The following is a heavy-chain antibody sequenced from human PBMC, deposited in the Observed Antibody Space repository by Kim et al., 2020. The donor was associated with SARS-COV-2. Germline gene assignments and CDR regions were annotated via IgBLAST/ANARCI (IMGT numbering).Heavy chain of an antibody. D-gene: IGHD2-21*01. CDR3: ARDHRALHLTGYFDL. V-gene: IGHV3-7*01. J-gene: IGHJ2*01. Sequence: DSVKGRITISRDNGKNSLYLQMNSLRAEDPAVYYCARDHRALHLTGYFDLWGRGTLVTVSS.